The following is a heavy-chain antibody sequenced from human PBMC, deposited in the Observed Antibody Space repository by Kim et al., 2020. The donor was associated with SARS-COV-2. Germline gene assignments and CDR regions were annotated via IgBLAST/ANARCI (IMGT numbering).Heavy chain of an antibody. CDR1: GGTFSSYA. CDR3: ARASLVVVPAAIDRLRDAFDI. CDR2: IIPILGIA. V-gene: IGHV1-69*04. D-gene: IGHD2-2*01. Sequence: SVKVSCKASGGTFSSYAISWVRQAPGQGLEWMGRIIPILGIANYAQKFQGRVTITADKSTSTAYMELSSLSSEDTAVYYCARASLVVVPAAIDRLRDAFDILGRGTMVTVSS. J-gene: IGHJ3*02.